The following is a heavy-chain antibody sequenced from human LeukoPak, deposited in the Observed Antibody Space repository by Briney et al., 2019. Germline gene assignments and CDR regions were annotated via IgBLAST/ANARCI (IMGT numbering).Heavy chain of an antibody. Sequence: ASVKVSCKASGYTFTSYDINWVRQATGQGLEWMGWMNPNSGNTGYAQKFQGRVTMTRNTSISTAYMELSSLRSEDTAVYYCARADYYGSGSYYIALYYYYYGMDVWGKGTTVTVSS. V-gene: IGHV1-8*01. J-gene: IGHJ6*04. CDR3: ARADYYGSGSYYIALYYYYYGMDV. CDR2: MNPNSGNT. CDR1: GYTFTSYD. D-gene: IGHD3-10*01.